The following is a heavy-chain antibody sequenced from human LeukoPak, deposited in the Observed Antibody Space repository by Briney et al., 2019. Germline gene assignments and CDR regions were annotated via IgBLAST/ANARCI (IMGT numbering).Heavy chain of an antibody. CDR1: GFTFSSYA. CDR2: ISYDGSNK. D-gene: IGHD2-21*02. CDR3: ARVGEYCGGDCPLGDAFDI. J-gene: IGHJ3*02. V-gene: IGHV3-30*01. Sequence: GGSLRLSCAASGFTFSSYAMHWVRQAPGKGLEWVAVISYDGSNKYYADSVKGRFTISRDNSKNTLYLQMNSLRAEDTAVYYCARVGEYCGGDCPLGDAFDIWGQGTMVTVSS.